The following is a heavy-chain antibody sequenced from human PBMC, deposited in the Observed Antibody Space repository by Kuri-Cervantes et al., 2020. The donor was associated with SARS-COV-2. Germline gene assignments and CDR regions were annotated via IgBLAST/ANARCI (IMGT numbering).Heavy chain of an antibody. Sequence: ASVKVSCKASGYTFTGYYMHWVRQAPGQGLEWMGWINPNSGGTNYAQKFQGRVAMTTDTSTSTAYMELRSLRSDDTAVYYCARQGPRSGSKRHDAFDIWGQGTMVTVSS. V-gene: IGHV1-2*02. CDR1: GYTFTGYY. CDR3: ARQGPRSGSKRHDAFDI. D-gene: IGHD1-26*01. J-gene: IGHJ3*02. CDR2: INPNSGGT.